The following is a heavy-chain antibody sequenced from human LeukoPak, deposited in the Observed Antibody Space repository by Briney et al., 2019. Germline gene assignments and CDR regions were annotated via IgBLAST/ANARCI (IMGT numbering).Heavy chain of an antibody. CDR1: GGSISSYY. J-gene: IGHJ4*02. D-gene: IGHD5-24*01. V-gene: IGHV4-59*12. CDR2: IYYSGST. Sequence: SETLSLTCTVSGGSISSYYWSWIRQPPGKGLEWIGYIYYSGSTNYNPSLKSRVTISVDTSKNQFSLKLSSVTAADTAVYYCARNGYNYRDFDYWGQGILVTVSS. CDR3: ARNGYNYRDFDY.